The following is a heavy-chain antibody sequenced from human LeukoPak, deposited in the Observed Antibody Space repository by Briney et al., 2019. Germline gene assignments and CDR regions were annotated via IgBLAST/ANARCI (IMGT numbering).Heavy chain of an antibody. CDR1: GGSISSSNW. CDR3: ARGRRIAAAGKEPFQH. D-gene: IGHD6-13*01. Sequence: SGTLSLTCAVSGGSISSSNWWSWVRQPPGKGLEWIGEINHSGSTNYNPSLKSRVTISVDTSKNQFSLKLSSVTAADTAVYYCARGRRIAAAGKEPFQHWGQGTLVTVSS. CDR2: INHSGST. J-gene: IGHJ1*01. V-gene: IGHV4-4*02.